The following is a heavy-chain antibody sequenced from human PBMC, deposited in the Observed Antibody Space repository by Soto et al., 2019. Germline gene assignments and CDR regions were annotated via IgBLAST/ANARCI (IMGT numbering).Heavy chain of an antibody. V-gene: IGHV3-30*03. CDR1: GFTFSSYG. J-gene: IGHJ6*02. CDR3: AGAVVSSCGRAGNYYYYYGMDV. CDR2: ISYDGSNK. Sequence: QVQRVESGGGVVQPGRSLRLFCAASGFTFSSYGMHWVRQAPGKGLEWVAVISYDGSNKYYADSVKGRFTISRDNSKNTLYLQMNSLRAEDTAVYYCAGAVVSSCGRAGNYYYYYGMDVWGQGTTVTVSS. D-gene: IGHD6-19*01.